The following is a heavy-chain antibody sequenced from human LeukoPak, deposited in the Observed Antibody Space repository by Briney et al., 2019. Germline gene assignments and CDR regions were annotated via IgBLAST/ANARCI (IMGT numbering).Heavy chain of an antibody. CDR1: GYTFTGYY. CDR3: ARDNYGSGFNWYFDL. V-gene: IGHV1-2*02. Sequence: ASVKVSCKASGYTFTGYYMHWVRQAPGQGLEWMGWINPNSGGTNYAQKFQGRVTMTRDTSISTAYMELSRLRSDDTAVYYCARDNYGSGFNWYFDLWGRGTLVTVSS. D-gene: IGHD3-10*01. CDR2: INPNSGGT. J-gene: IGHJ2*01.